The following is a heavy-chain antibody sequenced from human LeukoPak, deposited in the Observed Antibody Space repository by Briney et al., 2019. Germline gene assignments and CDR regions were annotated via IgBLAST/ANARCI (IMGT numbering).Heavy chain of an antibody. D-gene: IGHD3-16*01. J-gene: IGHJ3*02. V-gene: IGHV1-2*02. CDR2: MNPNSGDT. Sequence: ASVKVSCKASGYTFTGYYLYWVRQAPGQGLEWMGWMNPNSGDTNYAQRFLGRVTMTGDTSISTAHMELSSVTSDDTAIYYCARDRRVGSMINVFDIWGQGTMITVSS. CDR3: ARDRRVGSMINVFDI. CDR1: GYTFTGYY.